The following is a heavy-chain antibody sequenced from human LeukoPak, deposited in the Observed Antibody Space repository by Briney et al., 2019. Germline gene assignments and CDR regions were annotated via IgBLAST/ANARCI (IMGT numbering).Heavy chain of an antibody. D-gene: IGHD6-19*01. CDR1: VSSGSISSSAFY. V-gene: IGHV4-39*01. CDR2: IYYSGST. Sequence: PSETLSLTCTVYVSSGSISSSAFYWGWIRQPPGKGLEWIGSIYYSGSTYYNPSLKSRVTISVDTSKNQFSLKVSSVTAADTAVYYCARGPLNRGWYFDYWGQGTLVTVSS. CDR3: ARGPLNRGWYFDY. J-gene: IGHJ4*02.